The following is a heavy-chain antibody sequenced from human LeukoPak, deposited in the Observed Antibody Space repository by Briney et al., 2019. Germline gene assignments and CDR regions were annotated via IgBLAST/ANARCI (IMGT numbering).Heavy chain of an antibody. D-gene: IGHD6-19*01. J-gene: IGHJ4*02. V-gene: IGHV3-23*01. CDR1: GFTFSSYA. Sequence: AGGSLRLSCAASGFTFSSYAMSWVRQAPGKGLEWVSAISGSGGSTYYADSVKGRFTISRDNSKNTLYLQMNSLRAEDTAVYYCAKDSSGWYSGFDYWGQGTLVTVSS. CDR2: ISGSGGST. CDR3: AKDSSGWYSGFDY.